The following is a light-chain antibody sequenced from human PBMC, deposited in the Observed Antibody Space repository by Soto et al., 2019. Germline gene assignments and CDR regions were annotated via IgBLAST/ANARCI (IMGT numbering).Light chain of an antibody. Sequence: ELVVPQSPSTLSVSPGERSTLSCSSSQSVSSSYLAWYQQKPGQAPRLLIYGASSRATGIPDRFSGSGSGTDFTLTISRLEPEDFAVYYCQQYGSSPTWTFGQGTKVDIK. CDR3: QQYGSSPTWT. V-gene: IGKV3-20*01. CDR2: GAS. J-gene: IGKJ1*01. CDR1: QSVSSSY.